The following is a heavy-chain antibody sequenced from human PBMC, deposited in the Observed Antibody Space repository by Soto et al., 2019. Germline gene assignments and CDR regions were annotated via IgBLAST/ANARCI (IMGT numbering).Heavy chain of an antibody. CDR3: ARLGAQEIDP. V-gene: IGHV4-61*01. J-gene: IGHJ5*02. Sequence: SETLSPTCTVSGGSVSSCSFYWGWVPQPPGKGLEWIGYIYYSGSTNYNPSLKSRVTISVDTSKNQFSLKLSSVTAADTAVYYCARLGAQEIDPWGQGTLVTVSS. CDR1: GGSVSSCSFY. D-gene: IGHD3-16*01. CDR2: IYYSGST.